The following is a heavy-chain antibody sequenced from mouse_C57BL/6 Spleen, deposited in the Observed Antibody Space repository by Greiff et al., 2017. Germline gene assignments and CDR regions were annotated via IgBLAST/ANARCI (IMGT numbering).Heavy chain of an antibody. V-gene: IGHV1-69*01. CDR2: IDPSDSYT. J-gene: IGHJ4*01. CDR3: ARPLDSNYDYAMDY. D-gene: IGHD2-5*01. CDR1: GYTFTSYW. Sequence: QVHVKQPGAELVMPGASVKLSCKASGYTFTSYWMHWVKQRPGQGLEWIGEIDPSDSYTNYNQKFKGKSTLTVDKSSSTAYMQLSSLTSEDSAVYYCARPLDSNYDYAMDYWGQGTSVTVSS.